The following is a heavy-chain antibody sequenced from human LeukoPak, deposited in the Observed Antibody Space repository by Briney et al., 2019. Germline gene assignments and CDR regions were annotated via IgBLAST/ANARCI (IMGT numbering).Heavy chain of an antibody. D-gene: IGHD1-1*01. V-gene: IGHV3-23*01. CDR1: GFTFSSYA. J-gene: IGHJ6*02. CDR2: ISGSGGST. Sequence: GGSLRLSCAASGFTFSSYAMSWVRQAPGKGLEWVSAISGSGGSTYYADSVKGRFTISRDNSKNTLYLQMNSLRAEDTAVYYCATPVGVHTSGGYYYGMDVWGQGTTVTVSS. CDR3: ATPVGVHTSGGYYYGMDV.